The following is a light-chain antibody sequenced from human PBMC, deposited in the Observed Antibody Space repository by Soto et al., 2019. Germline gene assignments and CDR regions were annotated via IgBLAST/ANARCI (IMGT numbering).Light chain of an antibody. Sequence: QSVLTQPPSASGTPGQRVTISCSGSSSNIGSNYVYWYQQLPGTAPKLLIYRNNQRPSGVPDRFSGSKSGISASLAISGLRSEDEADYYCAAWDDSLSAFYVFGTGTKVTVL. CDR1: SSNIGSNY. J-gene: IGLJ1*01. CDR3: AAWDDSLSAFYV. V-gene: IGLV1-47*01. CDR2: RNN.